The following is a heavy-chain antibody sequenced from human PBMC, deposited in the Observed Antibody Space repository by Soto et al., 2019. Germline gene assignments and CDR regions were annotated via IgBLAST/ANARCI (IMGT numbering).Heavy chain of an antibody. CDR1: GYTFTSYD. D-gene: IGHD3-3*01. V-gene: IGHV1-8*01. Sequence: QVQLVQSGAEVKKPGASVKVSCKASGYTFTSYDINSVRQATGQGPDWMGWMNPNSGNTGYAQKFQGRVTMTRTTSISTAYMELSSLRSEDTAVYYCARGLRIYDFWSGYNIDYWGQGTLVTVSS. J-gene: IGHJ4*02. CDR3: ARGLRIYDFWSGYNIDY. CDR2: MNPNSGNT.